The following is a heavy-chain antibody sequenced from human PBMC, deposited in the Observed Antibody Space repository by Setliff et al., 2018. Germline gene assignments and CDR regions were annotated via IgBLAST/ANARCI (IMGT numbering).Heavy chain of an antibody. CDR1: GGSISSSSYY. D-gene: IGHD3-3*01. CDR2: IYYSGST. CDR3: ARRETYYNFWSGYYAY. J-gene: IGHJ4*02. V-gene: IGHV4-39*07. Sequence: NPSETLSLTCTVSGGSISSSSYYWGWIRQPPGKGLEWIGSIYYSGSTYYNPSLKSRVTISVDTSRNQFSLKLSSVTAADTAVYYCARRETYYNFWSGYYAYWGQGTLVTVS.